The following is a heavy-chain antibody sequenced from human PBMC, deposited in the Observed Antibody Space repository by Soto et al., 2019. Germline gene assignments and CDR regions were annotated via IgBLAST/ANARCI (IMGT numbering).Heavy chain of an antibody. Sequence: ASVKVSCKASGYTFTGYYMHWVRQAPGQGLEWMGWINPNSGGTNYAQKFQGWVTMTRDTSISTAYMELSRLRSDDTAVYYCARDALDMVRILWGIAAVSYYYYYMDVWGKGTTVTVSS. CDR2: INPNSGGT. D-gene: IGHD6-13*01. V-gene: IGHV1-2*04. J-gene: IGHJ6*03. CDR3: ARDALDMVRILWGIAAVSYYYYYMDV. CDR1: GYTFTGYY.